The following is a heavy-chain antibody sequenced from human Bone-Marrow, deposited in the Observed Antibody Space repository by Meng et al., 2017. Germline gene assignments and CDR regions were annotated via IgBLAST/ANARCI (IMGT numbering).Heavy chain of an antibody. CDR2: IKPSGGST. V-gene: IGHV1-46*01. D-gene: IGHD1-26*01. CDR3: ARDRVIVGATNLEYFQH. Sequence: ASVKVSCKASGYTFTSYYMHWVRQAPGQGLEWMGIIKPSGGSTSYAQKFQGRVTMTRDTSTSTVYMELSSLRSEDTAVYYCARDRVIVGATNLEYFQHWGQGTLVTVSS. J-gene: IGHJ1*01. CDR1: GYTFTSYY.